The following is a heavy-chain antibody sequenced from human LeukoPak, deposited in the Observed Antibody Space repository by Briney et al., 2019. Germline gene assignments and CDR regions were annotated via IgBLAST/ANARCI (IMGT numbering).Heavy chain of an antibody. J-gene: IGHJ4*02. D-gene: IGHD3-10*01. Sequence: SVKVSCKASGGTFSSYAISWVRQAPGQGLEWMGRIIPIFGIANYAQKFQGRVTITADKSTSTAYMELSSLRSEDTAVYYCASGYLYGSGSYSPFDYWGQGTLVTVSS. CDR1: GGTFSSYA. V-gene: IGHV1-69*04. CDR3: ASGYLYGSGSYSPFDY. CDR2: IIPIFGIA.